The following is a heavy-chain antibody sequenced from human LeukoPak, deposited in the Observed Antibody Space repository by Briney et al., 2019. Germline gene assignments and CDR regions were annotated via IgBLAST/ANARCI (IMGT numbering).Heavy chain of an antibody. CDR3: AKDAHMTTVNWALDY. J-gene: IGHJ4*02. CDR2: ISGSGGST. Sequence: PGGSLRLSCAASGFTFSSYAMSWVRQAPGKGLEWVSAISGSGGSTYYADSVKGRFTISRDNSENTLYLQMNSLRAEDTAVYYCAKDAHMTTVNWALDYWGQGTLVTVSS. CDR1: GFTFSSYA. V-gene: IGHV3-23*01. D-gene: IGHD4-17*01.